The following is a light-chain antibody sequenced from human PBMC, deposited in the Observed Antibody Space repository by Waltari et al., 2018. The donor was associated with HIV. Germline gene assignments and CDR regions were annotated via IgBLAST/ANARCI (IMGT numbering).Light chain of an antibody. J-gene: IGKJ1*01. V-gene: IGKV1-39*01. CDR1: QSVSGY. CDR3: QQSYSTPRT. Sequence: GDRVTITCRASQSVSGYLNWYQQKPGTAPRLLIYGASSLQSGVPSRFSGSGSGTDFTLTISSLQPEDFATYYCQQSYSTPRTFGQGTTVDI. CDR2: GAS.